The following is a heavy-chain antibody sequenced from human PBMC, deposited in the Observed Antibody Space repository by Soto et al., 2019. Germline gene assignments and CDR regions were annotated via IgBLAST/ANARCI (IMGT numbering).Heavy chain of an antibody. J-gene: IGHJ3*02. CDR3: AKELDPDAFDI. D-gene: IGHD2-2*03. V-gene: IGHV3-9*01. Sequence: GGSLRLSCAASGFTFDDYAMHWVRQAPGKGLEWVSGISWNSGSIGYADSVKGRFTISRDNAKNCLYLQMNSLRAEDTALYYCAKELDPDAFDIWGQGTMVTVSS. CDR2: ISWNSGSI. CDR1: GFTFDDYA.